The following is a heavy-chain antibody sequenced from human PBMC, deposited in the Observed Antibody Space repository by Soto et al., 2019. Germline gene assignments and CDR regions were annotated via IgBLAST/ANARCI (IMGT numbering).Heavy chain of an antibody. J-gene: IGHJ6*02. CDR2: ISTYTGNT. CDR1: GYTFTNYD. V-gene: IGHV1-18*01. D-gene: IGHD3-10*01. Sequence: QVHRVQSGAEVKKPGASVKVSCKASGYTFTNYDINWVRQAPGQGLEWMGWISTYTGNTNYAQKLQGRVTMTTDTSTSTAYMELRSLRSDDTAVYYSARGYYYGSGRPTPGGMDVWGQGTTVTVSS. CDR3: ARGYYYGSGRPTPGGMDV.